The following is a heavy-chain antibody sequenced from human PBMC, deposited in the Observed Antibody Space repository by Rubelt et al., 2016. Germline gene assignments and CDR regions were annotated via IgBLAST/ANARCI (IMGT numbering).Heavy chain of an antibody. V-gene: IGHV4-59*01. CDR3: ARKRSGGSTVMDV. CDR2: IYYSGST. D-gene: IGHD2-15*01. CDR1: GGSISSYY. J-gene: IGHJ6*02. Sequence: QVQLQESGPGLVKPSETLSLTCTVSGGSISSYYWSWIRQPPGKGLEWIGYIYYSGSTNYNPSLKSRVTISVDTSKNQFSLKLSSVTAADTAVYYCARKRSGGSTVMDVWGQGTTVTVSS.